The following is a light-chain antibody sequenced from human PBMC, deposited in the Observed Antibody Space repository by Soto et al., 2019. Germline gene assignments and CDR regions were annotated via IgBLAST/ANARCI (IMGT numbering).Light chain of an antibody. CDR2: EVS. J-gene: IGLJ3*02. CDR3: SSYTSRSTLV. Sequence: QLVLTQAASVSGSPGQSITLSCTGTSSDVGIYNFVSWYQHHPGKAPKLMIYEVSNRPSGVSNRFSGSKSGNTASLTISGLQSEDEADYYCSSYTSRSTLVFGGGTKLTVL. CDR1: SSDVGIYNF. V-gene: IGLV2-14*01.